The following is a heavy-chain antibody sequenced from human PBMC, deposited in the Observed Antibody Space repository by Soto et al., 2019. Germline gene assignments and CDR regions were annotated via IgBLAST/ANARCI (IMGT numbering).Heavy chain of an antibody. V-gene: IGHV3-9*01. CDR3: AKVEGTDLYGDYGGAFDI. J-gene: IGHJ3*02. CDR2: ISWNSGSI. D-gene: IGHD4-17*01. CDR1: GFTFDDYA. Sequence: EVQLVASGGGLVQPGRSLRLSCAASGFTFDDYAMHWVRQAPGKGLEWVSGISWNSGSIGYADPVKGRFTISRDNAKNSLYLQMNSLRAEDTALYYCAKVEGTDLYGDYGGAFDIWGQGTMVTVSS.